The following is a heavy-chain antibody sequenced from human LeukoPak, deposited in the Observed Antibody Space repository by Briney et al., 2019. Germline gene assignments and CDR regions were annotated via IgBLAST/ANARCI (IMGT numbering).Heavy chain of an antibody. Sequence: GGSLRLSCVASEFTFSNYVMSWVRQAPGKGLEWVSAITARGDGTNYADSVRGRFAISRDNSKNTLYLHLSSLRVEDTAVYYCAKEGTVTTFVWVDVWGQGTTVTVSS. D-gene: IGHD4-17*01. CDR1: EFTFSNYV. J-gene: IGHJ6*02. V-gene: IGHV3-23*01. CDR3: AKEGTVTTFVWVDV. CDR2: ITARGDGT.